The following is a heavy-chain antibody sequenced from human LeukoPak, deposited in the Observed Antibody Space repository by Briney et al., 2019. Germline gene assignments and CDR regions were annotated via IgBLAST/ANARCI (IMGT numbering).Heavy chain of an antibody. V-gene: IGHV1-69*04. Sequence: SVKVSCKAAGCTFSSYAISGVRQAPGQGLEWMGRIIRILGMAKYAQKFKGRVTIPAEKSTSTAYMELSSLGSEDTAVYYCARAYYYGSGSYYFDYWGQGTLVTVSS. D-gene: IGHD3-10*01. CDR1: GCTFSSYA. CDR2: IIRILGMA. CDR3: ARAYYYGSGSYYFDY. J-gene: IGHJ4*02.